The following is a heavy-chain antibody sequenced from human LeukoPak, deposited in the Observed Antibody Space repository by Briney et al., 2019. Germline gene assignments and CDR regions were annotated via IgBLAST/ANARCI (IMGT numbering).Heavy chain of an antibody. V-gene: IGHV1-24*01. Sequence: GASVKVSCKVSGYTLTELSMHWVRQAPGKGLEWMGGFDSEDGETIYAQKFQGRVTMTEDTSTDTAYMELSSLRSEDTAVYYCATEGRRYSGYGGVGYWGQGTLVTVSS. CDR2: FDSEDGET. CDR1: GYTLTELS. CDR3: ATEGRRYSGYGGVGY. J-gene: IGHJ4*02. D-gene: IGHD5-12*01.